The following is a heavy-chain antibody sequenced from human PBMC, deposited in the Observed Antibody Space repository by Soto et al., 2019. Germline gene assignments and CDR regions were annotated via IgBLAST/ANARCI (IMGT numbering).Heavy chain of an antibody. CDR3: AKVGRDIVVVPAAIGWPGSFDI. D-gene: IGHD2-2*01. CDR1: GFTFSSYA. Sequence: GSLRLSCAASGFTFSSYAMSWVRQAPGKGLEWVSAISGSGGSTYYADSVKGRFTISRDNSKNTLYLQMNSLRAEDTAVYYCAKVGRDIVVVPAAIGWPGSFDIWGQGTMVTVSS. V-gene: IGHV3-23*01. CDR2: ISGSGGST. J-gene: IGHJ3*02.